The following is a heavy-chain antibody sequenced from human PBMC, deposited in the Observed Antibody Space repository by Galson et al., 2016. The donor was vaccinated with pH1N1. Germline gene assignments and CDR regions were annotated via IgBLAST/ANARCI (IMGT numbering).Heavy chain of an antibody. D-gene: IGHD1-26*01. CDR1: GYTFTSYY. V-gene: IGHV1-46*01. CDR2: IDPRGGTT. CDR3: ATDRGSGSHEN. J-gene: IGHJ4*02. Sequence: SVKVSCKASGYTFTSYYIHWVRQAPGQGLEWLGVIDPRGGTTSYAQNFQGRVTMTSDTSTSTVSMELSSLKFDDTAVYFCATDRGSGSHENWGQGTLVTVSS.